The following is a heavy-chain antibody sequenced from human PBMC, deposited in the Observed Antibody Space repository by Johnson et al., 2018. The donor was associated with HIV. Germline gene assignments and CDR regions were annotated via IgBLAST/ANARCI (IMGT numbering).Heavy chain of an antibody. CDR1: GFTFTNSW. V-gene: IGHV3-74*01. CDR3: ARGGPFHAFDI. J-gene: IGHJ3*02. Sequence: EVQLVESGGGLVQPGGSLRLSCAASGFTFTNSWMPWVRQAPGKGLVWVSRVNHDGGDTFYADSVKGRFTLSRDNAKNTLFLQMNSLGAEDPAMYFCARGGPFHAFDIWGHGTTVTVSS. D-gene: IGHD2-21*01. CDR2: VNHDGGDT.